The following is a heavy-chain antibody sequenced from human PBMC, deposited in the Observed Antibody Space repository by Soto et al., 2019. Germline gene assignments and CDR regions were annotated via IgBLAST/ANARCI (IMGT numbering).Heavy chain of an antibody. CDR1: GGSISNGGYY. V-gene: IGHV4-31*03. Sequence: SETLSLTCTVSGGSISNGGYYWSWLRQHPGKGLEWIGDIYNSGSTSYSSSLKSRLIISRDTSKTQFSLTLYSVPAADAAVYYCVRAPLGTSRGINEYKGFDSWGQGILVTVSS. J-gene: IGHJ5*01. CDR2: IYNSGST. CDR3: VRAPLGTSRGINEYKGFDS. D-gene: IGHD1-7*01.